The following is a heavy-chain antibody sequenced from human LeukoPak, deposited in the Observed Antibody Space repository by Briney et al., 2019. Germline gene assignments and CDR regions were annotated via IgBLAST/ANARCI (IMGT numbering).Heavy chain of an antibody. CDR1: GYIFTDYG. CDR2: ISSNTGDT. J-gene: IGHJ4*02. V-gene: IGHV1-18*01. Sequence: GASVRVSCRASGYIFTDYGITWVRQAPGQGLDWMGWISSNTGDTVYAENVQGRVTMTTDTSTSTAYMDLTSPTSDDTALYYCARDVSRGYMDYWGQGSLVTVSS. CDR3: ARDVSRGYMDY.